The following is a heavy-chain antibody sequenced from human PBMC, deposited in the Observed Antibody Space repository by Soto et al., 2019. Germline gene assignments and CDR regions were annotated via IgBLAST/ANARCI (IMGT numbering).Heavy chain of an antibody. D-gene: IGHD3-3*01. Sequence: ASVKVSCKASGYTFASYDINWVRQATGQGLEWMGWMNPNSGNTGYAQKFQGRVTMTRNTSISTAYMELSSLRSEDTAVYYCARVRGGLRFLEWLYQFDYWGQGTLVTVSS. CDR2: MNPNSGNT. V-gene: IGHV1-8*01. CDR1: GYTFASYD. CDR3: ARVRGGLRFLEWLYQFDY. J-gene: IGHJ4*02.